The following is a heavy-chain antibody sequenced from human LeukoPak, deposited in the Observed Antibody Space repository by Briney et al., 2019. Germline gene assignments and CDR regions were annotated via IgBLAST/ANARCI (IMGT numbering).Heavy chain of an antibody. D-gene: IGHD1-26*01. J-gene: IGHJ4*02. Sequence: SETLSLTCAVSGGSLSSDGYCWSWIRQPPGEGLEWIGYIYHSGSSYYNPSLRSRVTISVDRSRNQFSLKLNSVTAADTAVYYCARDYGGGGSYFDYWGQGILVTVSS. CDR1: GGSLSSDGYC. CDR2: IYHSGSS. V-gene: IGHV4-30-2*01. CDR3: ARDYGGGGSYFDY.